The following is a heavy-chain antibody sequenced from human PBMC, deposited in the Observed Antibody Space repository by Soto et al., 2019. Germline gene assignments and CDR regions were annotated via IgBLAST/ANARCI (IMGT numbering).Heavy chain of an antibody. CDR2: IYYSGST. J-gene: IGHJ4*02. V-gene: IGHV4-59*01. CDR3: SRERYGGPSLYYFDC. D-gene: IGHD3-16*01. CDR1: GGSISSYY. Sequence: SETLSLTCTVSGGSISSYYWSWIRQPPGKGLEWIGYIYYSGSTNYNPSLKSRGTISVDTSKNQFSLKLSSVTAAATAVYYCSRERYGGPSLYYFDCWGQGTLVAVSS.